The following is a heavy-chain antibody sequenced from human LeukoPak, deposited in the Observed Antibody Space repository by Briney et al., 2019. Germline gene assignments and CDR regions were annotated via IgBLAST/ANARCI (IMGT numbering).Heavy chain of an antibody. CDR3: AKAIGHGPLGYYMDFDY. Sequence: GGSLRLSCAASGFTFDDYAMHWARQAPGKGLEWVSSISWNSGSIGYADSVKGRFTISRDNAKNSLYLQMNSLRAEDTALYYCAKAIGHGPLGYYMDFDYWGQGTLVTVSS. CDR1: GFTFDDYA. CDR2: ISWNSGSI. D-gene: IGHD3-3*01. J-gene: IGHJ4*02. V-gene: IGHV3-9*01.